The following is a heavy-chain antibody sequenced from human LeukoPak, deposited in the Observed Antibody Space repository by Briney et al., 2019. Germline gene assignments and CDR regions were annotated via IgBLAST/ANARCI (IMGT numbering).Heavy chain of an antibody. J-gene: IGHJ4*02. Sequence: ASVKVSCKASGYTFTGYYMHWVRQAPGQGLEWLGWINPNSGGTNYAQKFQGRVTMTRDTSISTAYMELSRLRSDDTAICYCASGCSSTSCYEYYFDYWGQGAPVTVSS. D-gene: IGHD2-2*01. V-gene: IGHV1-2*02. CDR2: INPNSGGT. CDR1: GYTFTGYY. CDR3: ASGCSSTSCYEYYFDY.